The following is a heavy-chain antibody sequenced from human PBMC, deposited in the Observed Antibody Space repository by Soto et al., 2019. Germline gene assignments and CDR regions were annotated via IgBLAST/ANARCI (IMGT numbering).Heavy chain of an antibody. J-gene: IGHJ4*02. V-gene: IGHV1-69*02. CDR2: IIPILGIA. Sequence: SVKVSCKASGGTFSSYTISWVRQAPGQGLEWMGRIIPILGIANYAQKFQGRVTITADKSTSTAYMELSSLRSEDTAVYYCARVPGDYEDDFDYWGQGTLVTVSS. CDR3: ARVPGDYEDDFDY. D-gene: IGHD4-17*01. CDR1: GGTFSSYT.